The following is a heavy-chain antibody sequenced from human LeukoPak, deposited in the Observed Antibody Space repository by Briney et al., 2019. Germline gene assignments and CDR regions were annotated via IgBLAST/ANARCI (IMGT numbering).Heavy chain of an antibody. Sequence: PGGSLRLSCAASGFTFSSYSMNWVRQAPGKGLEWVSFISSNCGTIYYSDSVKGRFTISRDNAKNSLYLQMNSLRAEDTAVYYCATSQGDLRDWGQGTLVTVSS. V-gene: IGHV3-48*01. CDR2: ISSNCGTI. J-gene: IGHJ4*02. CDR3: ATSQGDLRD. CDR1: GFTFSSYS. D-gene: IGHD3-16*01.